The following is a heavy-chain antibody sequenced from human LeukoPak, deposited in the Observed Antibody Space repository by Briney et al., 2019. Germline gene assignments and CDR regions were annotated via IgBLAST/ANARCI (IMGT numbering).Heavy chain of an antibody. J-gene: IGHJ6*03. V-gene: IGHV4-34*01. CDR2: INHSGST. Sequence: SETLSLTCAVYGGSFSGYYWSWIRQPPGKGLEWIGEINHSGSTNYNPSLKSRVTISVDTSKNQFSLKLSSVTAADTAVYYCARGPGYDFWSGYWADYYYMDVWGKGTTVTVSS. D-gene: IGHD3-3*01. CDR1: GGSFSGYY. CDR3: ARGPGYDFWSGYWADYYYMDV.